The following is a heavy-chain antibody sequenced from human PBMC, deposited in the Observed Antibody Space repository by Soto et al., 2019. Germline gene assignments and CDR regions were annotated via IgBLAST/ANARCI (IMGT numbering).Heavy chain of an antibody. D-gene: IGHD3-22*01. CDR2: ISWDGGSI. CDR1: GFKFDDYM. Sequence: GGSLSLSCEASGFKFDDYMMHWVRQAPGKGLEWISLISWDGGSIDYADSIKGRFTVSRDNSKTSLYLHMHSLTSDDTAFYYCAREYSNYYDSSGPIDYWGQGTLVTVSS. J-gene: IGHJ4*02. V-gene: IGHV3-43*01. CDR3: AREYSNYYDSSGPIDY.